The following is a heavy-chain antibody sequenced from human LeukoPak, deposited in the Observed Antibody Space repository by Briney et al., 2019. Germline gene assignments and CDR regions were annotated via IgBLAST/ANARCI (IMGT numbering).Heavy chain of an antibody. D-gene: IGHD6-13*01. Sequence: GGSLRLSCETSGFTFNNYAVRRVRQAPGKGLEWVSSSSGGGTTYYADSVKGRCTISRDSSQNTLYLQMNSLRAEDAAVYFCARGWSSVSYYFQYWGQGTLVTVSS. CDR1: GFTFNNYA. CDR3: ARGWSSVSYYFQY. V-gene: IGHV3-23*01. J-gene: IGHJ4*02. CDR2: SSGGGTT.